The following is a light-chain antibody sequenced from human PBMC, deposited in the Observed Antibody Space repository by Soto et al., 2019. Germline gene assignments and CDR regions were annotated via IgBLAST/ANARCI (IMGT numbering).Light chain of an antibody. Sequence: EIVMTQSPATLPVSTGERVSLTGRASQSVNSTLAWYQQKHGQATRLIIYGASTRANGIPARFSGSGSGTEFTLTISSLQSEDFAVYFCQQYNNWPPITFGQGTRLEIK. V-gene: IGKV3-15*01. CDR2: GAS. CDR3: QQYNNWPPIT. J-gene: IGKJ5*01. CDR1: QSVNST.